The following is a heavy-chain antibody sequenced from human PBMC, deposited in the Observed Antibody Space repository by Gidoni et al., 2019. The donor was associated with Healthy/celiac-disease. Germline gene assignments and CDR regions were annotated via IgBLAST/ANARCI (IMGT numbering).Heavy chain of an antibody. CDR2: IMPSLGTA. D-gene: IGHD3-10*01. Sequence: QVQLVQSGAEVKKPGSSVKVSCKASGGTFSSYAISWVRQSPGQGLEWMGGIMPSLGTANYAQKCQGRVTNTADESTSTAYRELSSRRSEDTAVYYCARAGPRESTMVRGVIISNYYYYMDVWGKGTTVTVAS. J-gene: IGHJ6*03. CDR1: GGTFSSYA. CDR3: ARAGPRESTMVRGVIISNYYYYMDV. V-gene: IGHV1-69*01.